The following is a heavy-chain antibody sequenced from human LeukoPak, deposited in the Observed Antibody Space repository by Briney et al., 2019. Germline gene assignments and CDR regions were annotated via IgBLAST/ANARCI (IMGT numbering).Heavy chain of an antibody. V-gene: IGHV1-69*13. CDR3: ARASCSSTSCYYYYGMDV. Sequence: SVKVSCKASGGTFSSYAISWVRQPPGQGLEWMGGIIPIFGTANYAQKFQGRVTITADESTSTAYMELSSLRSEDTAVYYCARASCSSTSCYYYYGMDVWGKGTTVTVSS. J-gene: IGHJ6*04. CDR2: IIPIFGTA. CDR1: GGTFSSYA. D-gene: IGHD2-2*01.